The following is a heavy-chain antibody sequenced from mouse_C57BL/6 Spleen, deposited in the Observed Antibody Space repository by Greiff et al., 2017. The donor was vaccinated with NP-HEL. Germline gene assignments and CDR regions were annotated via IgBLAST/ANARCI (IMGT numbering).Heavy chain of an antibody. V-gene: IGHV8-12*01. CDR1: GFSLSTSGMG. Sequence: QVTLKESGPGILQSSQTLSLTCSFSGFSLSTSGMGVSWIRQPSGKGLEWLAHIYWDDDKRYNPSLKSRLTISKDTSRNQVFLKITSVDTADTATYYCARRDTTVVRDWYFDVWGTGTTVTVSS. CDR3: ARRDTTVVRDWYFDV. CDR2: IYWDDDK. D-gene: IGHD1-1*01. J-gene: IGHJ1*03.